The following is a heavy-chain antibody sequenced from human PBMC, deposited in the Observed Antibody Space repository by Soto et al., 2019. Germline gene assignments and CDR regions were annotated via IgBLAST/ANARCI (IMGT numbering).Heavy chain of an antibody. J-gene: IGHJ5*02. V-gene: IGHV4-30-4*01. CDR2: IYYSGST. Sequence: SETLSLTCTVSGGSISSGDYYWSWIRQPPGKGLEWIGYIYYSGSTYYNPSLKSRVTISVDTSKNQFSLKLSSVTAADTAVYYCARHLTYYDFWSGYYPPSWFDPWGQGTLVTVSS. CDR1: GGSISSGDYY. CDR3: ARHLTYYDFWSGYYPPSWFDP. D-gene: IGHD3-3*01.